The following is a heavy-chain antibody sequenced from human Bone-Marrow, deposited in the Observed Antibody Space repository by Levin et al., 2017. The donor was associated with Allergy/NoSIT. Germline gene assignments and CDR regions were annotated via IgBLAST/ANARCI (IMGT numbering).Heavy chain of an antibody. V-gene: IGHV4-38-2*01. CDR2: IFHSGST. D-gene: IGHD4-11*01. Sequence: KSSETLSLTCDVSGYSMSSGYYWGWIRQPPGKGLEWIGSIFHSGSTDYNTSLKSRVTISIDLPKNQFSLRLRSVTAADTAIYYCARVGGVATTGSFDHWGQGSLVLVSS. J-gene: IGHJ4*02. CDR3: ARVGGVATTGSFDH. CDR1: GYSMSSGYY.